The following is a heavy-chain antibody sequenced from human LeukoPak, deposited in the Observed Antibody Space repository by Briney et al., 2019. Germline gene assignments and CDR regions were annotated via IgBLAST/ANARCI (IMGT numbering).Heavy chain of an antibody. Sequence: GGSLRLSCAATGFTFSSFEMNWVRQAPGKGLEWVSHITSGGSSIYYADSVKGRFTLSRDDAKNSLYLQMNSLRAEDTAIYYCARDKYNWNSPDPFLYYYGLDVWGQGTTVTVSS. J-gene: IGHJ6*02. D-gene: IGHD1-1*01. CDR3: ARDKYNWNSPDPFLYYYGLDV. CDR2: ITSGGSSI. CDR1: GFTFSSFE. V-gene: IGHV3-48*03.